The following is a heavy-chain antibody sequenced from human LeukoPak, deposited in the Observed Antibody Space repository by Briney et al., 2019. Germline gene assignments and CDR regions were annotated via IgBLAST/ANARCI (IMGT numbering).Heavy chain of an antibody. D-gene: IGHD5-18*01. Sequence: SETLSLTCTVSGGSISSSSYYWGWIRQPPGKGLEWIGSIYYSGSTYYNPSLKSRVTISVDTSKNQFSLKLSSVTAADTAVYYCARDSWGTAMTDAFDIWGQGTMVTVSS. CDR3: ARDSWGTAMTDAFDI. CDR2: IYYSGST. J-gene: IGHJ3*02. CDR1: GGSISSSSYY. V-gene: IGHV4-39*07.